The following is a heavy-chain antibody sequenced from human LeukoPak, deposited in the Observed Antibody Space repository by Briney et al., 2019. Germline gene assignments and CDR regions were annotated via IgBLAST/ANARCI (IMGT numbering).Heavy chain of an antibody. D-gene: IGHD6-13*01. Sequence: GESLKISCKGSGYSFTSYWISWVRQMPGKGLEWMGIIYPGDSDTRYSPSFQGQVTISADKSISTAYLQWSSLKASDTAMYYCARLQRGSIAAAGFDYWGQGTLVTVSS. CDR3: ARLQRGSIAAAGFDY. CDR1: GYSFTSYW. V-gene: IGHV5-51*01. CDR2: IYPGDSDT. J-gene: IGHJ4*02.